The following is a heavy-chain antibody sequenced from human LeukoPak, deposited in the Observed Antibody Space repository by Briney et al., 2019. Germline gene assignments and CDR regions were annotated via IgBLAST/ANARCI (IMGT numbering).Heavy chain of an antibody. CDR3: AKDRTSYSSGWYYFDY. V-gene: IGHV3-9*01. D-gene: IGHD6-19*01. Sequence: GGSLRLSCAASGFTFDDYAMHWVRQAPGKGLEWVSGISWNSGSIGYADSVKGRFTISRDNAKNSLYLQMNSLRAEDTALYYCAKDRTSYSSGWYYFDYWGQGTLVTVSS. J-gene: IGHJ4*02. CDR2: ISWNSGSI. CDR1: GFTFDDYA.